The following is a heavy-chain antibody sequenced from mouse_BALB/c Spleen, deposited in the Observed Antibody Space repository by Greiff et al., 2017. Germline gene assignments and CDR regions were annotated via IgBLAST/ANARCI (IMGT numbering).Heavy chain of an antibody. Sequence: VQLQQSGGGLVQPGGSRKLSCAASGFTFSSFGMHWVRQAPEKGLEWVAYISSGSSTIYYADTVKGRFTISRDNPKNTLFLQMTSLRSEDTAMYYCARDYGSSYPHYFDYWGQGTTLTVSS. J-gene: IGHJ2*01. CDR2: ISSGSSTI. D-gene: IGHD1-1*01. CDR3: ARDYGSSYPHYFDY. CDR1: GFTFSSFG. V-gene: IGHV5-17*02.